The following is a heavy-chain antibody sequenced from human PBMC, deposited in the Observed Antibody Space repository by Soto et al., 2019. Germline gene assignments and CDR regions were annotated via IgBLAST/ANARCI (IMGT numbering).Heavy chain of an antibody. CDR1: GFTFSSYS. J-gene: IGHJ6*02. D-gene: IGHD3-3*01. CDR3: ARDEWLAPLTRETYGMDV. V-gene: IGHV3-21*01. Sequence: EVQLVESGGGLVKPGGSLRLSCAASGFTFSSYSMNWVRQAPGKGLEWVSSISSSSSYIYYAGSVKGRFTISRDNAKNSLYLQMNSLRAEDTAVYYCARDEWLAPLTRETYGMDVWGQGTTVTVSS. CDR2: ISSSSSYI.